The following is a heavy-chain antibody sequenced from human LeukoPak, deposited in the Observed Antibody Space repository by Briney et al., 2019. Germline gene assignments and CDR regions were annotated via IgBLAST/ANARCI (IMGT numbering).Heavy chain of an antibody. CDR2: INHSGST. V-gene: IGHV4-34*01. J-gene: IGHJ4*02. CDR1: GGSLSGYY. Sequence: PSETLSLTCAVSGGSLSGYYWTWIRQPPGKGLEWIGEINHSGSTNYNPSLKSRVTISVDTSRKQFFLRLSSVTAADTAMYYCARARRDCGRSFDYWGQGTLVTVSS. CDR3: ARARRDCGRSFDY. D-gene: IGHD2-21*02.